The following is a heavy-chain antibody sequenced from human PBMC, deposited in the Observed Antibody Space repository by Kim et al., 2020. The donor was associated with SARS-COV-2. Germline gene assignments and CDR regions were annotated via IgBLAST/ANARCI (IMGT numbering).Heavy chain of an antibody. CDR3: ARTGRDYGDYGFGAFDI. CDR2: IKSDGSNT. D-gene: IGHD4-17*01. CDR1: GFTFSSYW. J-gene: IGHJ3*02. V-gene: IGHV3-74*03. Sequence: GGSLRLSCAASGFTFSSYWMHWVRQAPGKGLVWVSHIKSDGSNTMYADPVKGRFTISRDNAKNTLYLQMNSLRAEDTAVYYCARTGRDYGDYGFGAFDIWGQGTMVTVSS.